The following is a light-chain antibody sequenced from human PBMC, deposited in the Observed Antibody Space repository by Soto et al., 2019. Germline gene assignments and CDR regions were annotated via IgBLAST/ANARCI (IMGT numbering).Light chain of an antibody. J-gene: IGKJ4*01. CDR3: QQYGSSP. CDR2: GAS. V-gene: IGKV3-20*01. CDR1: QSVSSSY. Sequence: EIVLTQSPGTLSLSPGERATLSCRASQSVSSSYLAWYQQKPGQAPRLLIYGASSRATGIPDRFSGSGSGTDFPLTISRLEPEDFAVYYFQQYGSSPFGGGTKVEIK.